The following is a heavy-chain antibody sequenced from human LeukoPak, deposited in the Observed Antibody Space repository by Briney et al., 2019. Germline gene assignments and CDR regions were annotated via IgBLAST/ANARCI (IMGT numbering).Heavy chain of an antibody. Sequence: PSETLSLTCTVSGGSISSSSYYWGWIRQPPGKGLEWIGYIYYSGSTNYNPSLKSRVTISVDTSKNQFSLKLSSMTAADTAVYYCARHCKQQLCQDDAFDIWGQGTMVTVSS. CDR1: GGSISSSSYY. CDR2: IYYSGST. CDR3: ARHCKQQLCQDDAFDI. J-gene: IGHJ3*02. V-gene: IGHV4-61*05. D-gene: IGHD6-13*01.